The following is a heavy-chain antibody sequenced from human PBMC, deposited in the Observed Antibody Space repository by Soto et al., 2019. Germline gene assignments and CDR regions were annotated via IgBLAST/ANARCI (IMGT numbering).Heavy chain of an antibody. V-gene: IGHV4-4*02. CDR3: ARDLWIVDYSNHNYYYYYMDV. Sequence: SETLSLTCAVSSGSISSSNWWSWVRQPPGKGLEWIGEIYHSGSTNYNPSLKSRVTISVDKSKNQFSLKLSSVTAADTAVYYCARDLWIVDYSNHNYYYYYMDVWGKGTTVTVSS. D-gene: IGHD4-4*01. CDR1: SGSISSSNW. J-gene: IGHJ6*03. CDR2: IYHSGST.